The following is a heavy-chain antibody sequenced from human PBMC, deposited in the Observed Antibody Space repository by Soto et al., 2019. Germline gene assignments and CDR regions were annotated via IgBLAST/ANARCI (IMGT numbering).Heavy chain of an antibody. CDR3: ARESEDLTSNFDY. V-gene: IGHV3-21*01. CDR1: GFTFTRYS. CDR2: ISSTTNYI. J-gene: IGHJ4*02. Sequence: GVLRLSCAASGFTFTRYSMNWVRQAPGKGLEWVSSISSTTNYIYYADSMKGRFTVSRDNAKNSVYLEMNSLSAEDTAVYYCARESEDLTSNFDYWGQGTLVTVS.